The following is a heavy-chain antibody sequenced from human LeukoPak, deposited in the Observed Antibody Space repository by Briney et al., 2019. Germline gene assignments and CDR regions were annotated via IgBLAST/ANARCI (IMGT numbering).Heavy chain of an antibody. V-gene: IGHV5-51*01. CDR1: GYTFTTYW. CDR2: IYPGDSDT. Sequence: GESLKTSCRGSGYTFTTYWIAWVRQMPGKGLEWMGIIYPGDSDTRYSPSFQAQVTISADKSINTAYLQWSSLKASDTAMYYCARQLGIAAAGSGYWGQGTQVTVSS. D-gene: IGHD6-13*01. J-gene: IGHJ4*02. CDR3: ARQLGIAAAGSGY.